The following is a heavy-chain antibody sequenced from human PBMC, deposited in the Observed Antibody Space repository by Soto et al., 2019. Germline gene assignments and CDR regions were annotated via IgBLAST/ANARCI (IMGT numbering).Heavy chain of an antibody. J-gene: IGHJ5*02. Sequence: QVQLVQSGAEVKKPGASVKVSCKASGYTFTSYGISWVRQAPGQGLEWMGWISAYNGNTNYAQKLQGRVTMTTDTSTSTAYMELRSLRSDDTAVYYCARGLAPRGKYSISSVWFDPWGQGTLVTVSS. D-gene: IGHD6-6*01. CDR3: ARGLAPRGKYSISSVWFDP. V-gene: IGHV1-18*01. CDR2: ISAYNGNT. CDR1: GYTFTSYG.